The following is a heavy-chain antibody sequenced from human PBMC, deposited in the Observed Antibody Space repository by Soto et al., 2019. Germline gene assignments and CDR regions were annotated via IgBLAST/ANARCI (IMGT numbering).Heavy chain of an antibody. Sequence: ASVKVSCKASGYTFTSYAMHWVRQAPGQRLEWMGWINAGNGNTKYSQKFQGRVTITRDTSASTAYMELSSLRSEDTAVYYCAREFSDWTRYGMYVWGQGTTVPVSS. J-gene: IGHJ6*02. CDR1: GYTFTSYA. V-gene: IGHV1-3*01. CDR3: AREFSDWTRYGMYV. D-gene: IGHD1-1*01. CDR2: INAGNGNT.